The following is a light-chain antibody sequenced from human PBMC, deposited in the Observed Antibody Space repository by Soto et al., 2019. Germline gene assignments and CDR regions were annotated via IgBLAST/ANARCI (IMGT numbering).Light chain of an antibody. CDR3: QQYSDWPQT. J-gene: IGKJ1*01. CDR1: QSISTN. Sequence: EIVMTQSPATLSLSPGERATLSCRASQSISTNLAWYQQKPGQAPRLLIYHTSTRATGIPARFSGSGSGTEFTLTISGLQSEDLAVYYCQQYSDWPQTFGQGTKVAIK. V-gene: IGKV3-15*01. CDR2: HTS.